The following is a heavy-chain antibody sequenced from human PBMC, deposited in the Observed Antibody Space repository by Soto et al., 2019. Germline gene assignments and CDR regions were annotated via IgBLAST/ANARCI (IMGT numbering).Heavy chain of an antibody. CDR3: ARRHSGGFFRFFDS. J-gene: IGHJ4*02. V-gene: IGHV1-69*06. Sequence: QVQLVQSGTEVTKPGSSVKVSCKASGGSLSTNPISWVRQAPGQGLEWMGGTGSGTGPGNHAQKFQGRLTVTADKATSTGCMELTNLSAYDRAVDYCARRHSGGFFRFFDSWGQGTLVTVSS. D-gene: IGHD2-15*01. CDR1: GGSLSTNP. CDR2: TGSGTGPG.